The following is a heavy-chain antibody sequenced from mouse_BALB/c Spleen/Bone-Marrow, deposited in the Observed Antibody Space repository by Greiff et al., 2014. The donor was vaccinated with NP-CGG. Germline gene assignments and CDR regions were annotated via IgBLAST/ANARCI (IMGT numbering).Heavy chain of an antibody. Sequence: VKLMESGSVLVRPGASVKLSCKASGYTFTSSWMHWAKQRPGQGLEWIGEIHPNSGNTNYNEKFWGKATLTVDTSSSTAYVDLSSLTSEDSAVYYCARSGFDYWGQGTTLTVSS. CDR3: ARSGFDY. D-gene: IGHD4-1*01. V-gene: IGHV1S130*01. CDR1: GYTFTSSW. J-gene: IGHJ2*01. CDR2: IHPNSGNT.